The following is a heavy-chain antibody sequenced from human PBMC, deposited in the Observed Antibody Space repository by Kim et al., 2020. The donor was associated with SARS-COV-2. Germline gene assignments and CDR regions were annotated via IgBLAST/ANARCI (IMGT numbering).Heavy chain of an antibody. J-gene: IGHJ4*02. D-gene: IGHD6-19*01. V-gene: IGHV3-30*01. CDR3: ARSGIAVAGTLDY. Sequence: ADSVKGRFTISRDNSKNTLYLQMNSLRAEDTAVYYCARSGIAVAGTLDYWGQGTLVTVSS.